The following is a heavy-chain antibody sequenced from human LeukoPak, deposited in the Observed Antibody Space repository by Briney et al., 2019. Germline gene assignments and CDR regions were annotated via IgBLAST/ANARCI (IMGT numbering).Heavy chain of an antibody. CDR1: GRSISSGGYS. CDR2: IYHSGST. V-gene: IGHV4-30-2*01. D-gene: IGHD2-21*01. J-gene: IGHJ4*02. CDR3: ARGGGCSFYFDY. Sequence: SDTLSLPCAVSGRSISSGGYSWSWIPQPPGKGLEWIGYIYHSGSTYYNPSLKSRVTISVDRSKNQFSLKLSSVTAADTAVYYCARGGGCSFYFDYWGQGTLVTVAS.